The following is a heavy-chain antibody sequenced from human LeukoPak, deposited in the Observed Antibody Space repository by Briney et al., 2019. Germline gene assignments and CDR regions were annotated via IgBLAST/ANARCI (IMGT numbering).Heavy chain of an antibody. CDR3: AKSRYHYGSGSPHYFDY. J-gene: IGHJ4*02. V-gene: IGHV3-23*01. CDR2: ISGSGGST. CDR1: GFTFSSYA. D-gene: IGHD3-10*01. Sequence: PGGSLRLSCAASGFTFSSYAMSWVRQAPGKGLEWVSAISGSGGSTYYADSVKGRFTISRDNSKNTLYLQMNSLRAEDTAVYYCAKSRYHYGSGSPHYFDYWGQGTLVTVSS.